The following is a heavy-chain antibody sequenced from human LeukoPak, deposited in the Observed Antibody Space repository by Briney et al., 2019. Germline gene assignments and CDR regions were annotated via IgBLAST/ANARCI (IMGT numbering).Heavy chain of an antibody. V-gene: IGHV4-61*02. Sequence: SETLSLTCTVSGVSISSGSYYWSWLRQPAGKGLEWIVRIYSSGSTNYSPSFKSRVTISVDTSKNQFSLNLSSVTAADTAVYYCARGEYDSSAYWGYYFENWGQGTLVTVSS. D-gene: IGHD3-22*01. CDR2: IYSSGST. J-gene: IGHJ4*02. CDR1: GVSISSGSYY. CDR3: ARGEYDSSAYWGYYFEN.